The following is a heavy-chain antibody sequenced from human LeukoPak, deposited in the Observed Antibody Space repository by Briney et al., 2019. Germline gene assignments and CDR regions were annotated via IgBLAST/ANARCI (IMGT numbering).Heavy chain of an antibody. V-gene: IGHV3-30*02. CDR2: IRYDGSNK. Sequence: GGSLRLSCAASGFTFSSYGMHWVRQAPGKGLEWAAFIRYDGSNKYYADSVKGRFTISRDNSKNTLYLQMNSLRAEDTAVYYCAKDDPYYDFWSGKGLGDAFDIWGQGTMVTVSS. CDR3: AKDDPYYDFWSGKGLGDAFDI. CDR1: GFTFSSYG. D-gene: IGHD3-3*01. J-gene: IGHJ3*02.